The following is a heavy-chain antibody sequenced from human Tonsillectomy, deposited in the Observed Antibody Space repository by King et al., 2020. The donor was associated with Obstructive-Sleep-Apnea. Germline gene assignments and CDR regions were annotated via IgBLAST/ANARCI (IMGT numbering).Heavy chain of an antibody. CDR3: AKEFSSYYYFYGVDV. CDR1: GFTFKSYG. CDR2: FTYSCCSR. V-gene: IGHV3-23*04. Sequence: VQLVESGGGLVQPGGSLRLSCAASGFTFKSYGMIWVRQAPAKGLEWGSGFTYSCCSRFFGDSVKGRFTNSRDKSKNTLYLSMNSLSAEDTAVYYCAKEFSSYYYFYGVDVWGQGTTVTVSS. J-gene: IGHJ6*02.